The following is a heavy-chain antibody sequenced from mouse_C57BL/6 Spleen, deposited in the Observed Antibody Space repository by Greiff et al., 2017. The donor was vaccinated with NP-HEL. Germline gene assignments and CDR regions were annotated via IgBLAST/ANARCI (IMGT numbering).Heavy chain of an antibody. J-gene: IGHJ3*01. CDR3: ARWIIYDGYAWFAY. CDR2: IYPGDGDT. Sequence: QVQLKQSGPELVKPGASVKISCKASGYAFSSSWMNWVKQRPGKGLEWIGRIYPGDGDTNYNGKFKGKATLTADKSSSTAYMQLSSLTSEDSAVYFCARWIIYDGYAWFAYWGQGTLVTVSA. D-gene: IGHD2-3*01. V-gene: IGHV1-82*01. CDR1: GYAFSSSW.